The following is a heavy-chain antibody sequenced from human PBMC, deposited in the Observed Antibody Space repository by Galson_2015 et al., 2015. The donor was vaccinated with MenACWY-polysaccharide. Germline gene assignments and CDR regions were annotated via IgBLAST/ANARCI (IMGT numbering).Heavy chain of an antibody. V-gene: IGHV1-69*02. D-gene: IGHD2-15*01. CDR2: IIPFATME. CDR1: GGSLSSYS. Sequence: SVKVSCKASGGSLSSYSIGWVRQAPGQGLEWMGRIIPFATMENYAQKFQGRVTISADTSINTVYMQLTSLTSDDTAVYFCARVECSGGHCYFAYWGQGTLVTVSS. J-gene: IGHJ4*02. CDR3: ARVECSGGHCYFAY.